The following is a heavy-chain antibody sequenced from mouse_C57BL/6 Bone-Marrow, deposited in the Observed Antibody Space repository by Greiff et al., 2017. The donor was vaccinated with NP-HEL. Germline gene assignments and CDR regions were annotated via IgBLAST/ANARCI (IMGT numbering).Heavy chain of an antibody. CDR1: GYSFTSYY. CDR3: APYFDY. Sequence: QVQLKESGPELVKPGASVKISCKASGYSFTSYYIHWVKQRPGQGLEWIGWIYPGSGNTKYNEKFKGKATLTADASSSTAYMQLSSLTSGDSAVYYCAPYFDYWGQGTTLTVSS. J-gene: IGHJ2*01. CDR2: IYPGSGNT. V-gene: IGHV1-66*01.